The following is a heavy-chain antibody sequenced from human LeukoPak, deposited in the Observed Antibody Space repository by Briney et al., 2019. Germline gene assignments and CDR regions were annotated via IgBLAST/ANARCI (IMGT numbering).Heavy chain of an antibody. CDR1: GYNFANCW. J-gene: IGHJ5*02. V-gene: IGHV5-51*01. CDR2: IYLGDSDT. Sequence: GESLKISCKGSGYNFANCWIGWVRQVPGKGLEWMGIIYLGDSDTRYSPSFQGQVTISADKSISTAYLQWSSLKASDTAMYYGAMGPCGKEQLVGNWFDPWGQGILVTVSS. D-gene: IGHD6-13*01. CDR3: AMGPCGKEQLVGNWFDP.